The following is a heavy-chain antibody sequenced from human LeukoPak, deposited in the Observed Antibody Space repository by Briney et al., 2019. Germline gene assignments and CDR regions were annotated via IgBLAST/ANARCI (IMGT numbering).Heavy chain of an antibody. J-gene: IGHJ5*02. V-gene: IGHV5-51*01. Sequence: RGESLKISCRGSGYRFSNYWIGWVRQMPGKVLECMGIIYPGDSDIRYSPSFQGQVTISADKSINTAYLQWRSLKASDTAIYYCARLTTIGTFNTSFDPWGQGTLVTVSS. CDR1: GYRFSNYW. CDR3: ARLTTIGTFNTSFDP. D-gene: IGHD1-1*01. CDR2: IYPGDSDI.